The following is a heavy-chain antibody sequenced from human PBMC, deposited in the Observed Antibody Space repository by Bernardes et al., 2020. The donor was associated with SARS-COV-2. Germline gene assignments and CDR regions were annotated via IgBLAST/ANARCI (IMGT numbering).Heavy chain of an antibody. J-gene: IGHJ5*02. CDR1: GGSVNSNIYY. V-gene: IGHV4-39*01. Sequence: SETLSLTCTVSGGSVNSNIYYWAWIRQPPGRGLEWIGSLYYSGSTYYNPSLKSRVIISVDTSKNQFSLKLKSVTAADTAVYYCAKVDYGDENWFDPWGQGSLVTVSS. CDR3: AKVDYGDENWFDP. CDR2: LYYSGST. D-gene: IGHD4-17*01.